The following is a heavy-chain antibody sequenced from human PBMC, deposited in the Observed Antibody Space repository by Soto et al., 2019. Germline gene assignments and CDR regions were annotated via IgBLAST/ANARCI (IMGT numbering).Heavy chain of an antibody. CDR3: AKGGQRIAVAGHFDY. V-gene: IGHV3-30*18. CDR2: ISYDGRNK. D-gene: IGHD6-19*01. Sequence: GGSLRLSCAASGCTFSSYGMHSFLQAPGKGLEWWAVISYDGRNKYYADSLKGRFTISRDNSKNTLYLQMNILGAEDTAVYYCAKGGQRIAVAGHFDYWGQGTLVTVYS. J-gene: IGHJ4*02. CDR1: GCTFSSYG.